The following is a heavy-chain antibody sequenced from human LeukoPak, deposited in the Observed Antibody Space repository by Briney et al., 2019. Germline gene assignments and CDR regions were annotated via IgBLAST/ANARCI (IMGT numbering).Heavy chain of an antibody. CDR3: AKALEKLEYYDFWSGYSGGDY. Sequence: GGSLRLSCAASGFTFSSYAMSWVRQAPGKGLEWVSASSGSGGSTYYADSVKGRFTISRDNSKNTLYLQMNSLRAEDTAVYHCAKALEKLEYYDFWSGYSGGDYWGQGTLVTVSS. CDR1: GFTFSSYA. J-gene: IGHJ4*02. D-gene: IGHD3-3*01. V-gene: IGHV3-23*01. CDR2: SSGSGGST.